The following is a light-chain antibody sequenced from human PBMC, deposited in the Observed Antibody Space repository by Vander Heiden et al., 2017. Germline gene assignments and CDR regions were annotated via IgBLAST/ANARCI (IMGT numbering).Light chain of an antibody. J-gene: IGLJ3*02. CDR3: CSYAGSYTWV. Sequence: QSALTQPRSVSGSPEQSVTIPFSGTSSDVGAYDYVSWYQQHPGKAPQLLIYDVTKWPSGVPDRFSGSKSGNTATLTISGLLTEDEADYYCCSYAGSYTWVFGGGTKVTVL. CDR2: DVT. CDR1: SSDVGAYDY. V-gene: IGLV2-11*01.